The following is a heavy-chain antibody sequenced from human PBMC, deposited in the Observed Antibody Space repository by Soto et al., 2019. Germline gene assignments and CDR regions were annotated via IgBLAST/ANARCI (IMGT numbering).Heavy chain of an antibody. V-gene: IGHV1-18*01. J-gene: IGHJ6*02. CDR1: GYTFTSYG. CDR3: ARDSTRPLLGIAAAGSIRAYGMDV. CDR2: ISAYNGNT. D-gene: IGHD6-13*01. Sequence: ASVKVSCKASGYTFTSYGISWVRQAPGQGLEWMGWISAYNGNTNYAQKLQGRVTMTTDTSTSTAYMELRSLRSDDTAVYYCARDSTRPLLGIAAAGSIRAYGMDVWGQGTTVTVSS.